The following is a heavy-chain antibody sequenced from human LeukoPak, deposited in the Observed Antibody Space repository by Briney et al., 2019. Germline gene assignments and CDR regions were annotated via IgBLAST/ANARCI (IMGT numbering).Heavy chain of an antibody. CDR3: ARGEQLWYLFDY. D-gene: IGHD5-18*01. V-gene: IGHV1-69*02. CDR1: GGTFSSYT. Sequence: SVKVSCKSSGGTFSSYTISWVRQAPGQGLEWMGRIIPILGIANYAQKFQGRVTITADKSTSTAYMELSSLRSEDTAVYYCARGEQLWYLFDYWGQGTLVTVSS. CDR2: IIPILGIA. J-gene: IGHJ4*02.